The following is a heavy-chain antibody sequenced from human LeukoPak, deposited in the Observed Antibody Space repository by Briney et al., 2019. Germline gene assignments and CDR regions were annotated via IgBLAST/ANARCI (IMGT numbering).Heavy chain of an antibody. D-gene: IGHD1-26*01. CDR3: ARDLSGSYYEARSDAFDI. V-gene: IGHV1-69*04. CDR1: GGTFSSYA. CDR2: IIPILGIA. Sequence: GASVKVSCKASGGTFSSYAISWVRQAPGQGLEWMGRIIPILGIANYAQKFQGRVTITADKSTSTAYMELSSLRSEDTAVYYCARDLSGSYYEARSDAFDIWGQGTMVTVSS. J-gene: IGHJ3*02.